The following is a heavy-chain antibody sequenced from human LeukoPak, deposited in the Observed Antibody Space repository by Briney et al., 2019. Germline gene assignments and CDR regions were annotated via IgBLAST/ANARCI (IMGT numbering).Heavy chain of an antibody. CDR2: MSFDGSHI. J-gene: IGHJ6*03. CDR3: ARGGTYYYQYYYMDV. V-gene: IGHV3-30*01. Sequence: GGPLRLSCAASQFTFSSHAMNWVRQAPGKGLDWVAVMSFDGSHIYYAHSVKGRFTISRDNSNNTLFLQMNSLNADDTAVYYCARGGTYYYQYYYMDVWGKGTTVTVSS. D-gene: IGHD3-16*01. CDR1: QFTFSSHA.